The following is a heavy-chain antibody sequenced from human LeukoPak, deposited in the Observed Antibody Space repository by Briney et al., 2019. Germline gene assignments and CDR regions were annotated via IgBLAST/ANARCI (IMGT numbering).Heavy chain of an antibody. V-gene: IGHV3-30*18. CDR2: ISYDGSNK. Sequence: SGGSLRLSCAASGFTFSSYGMHWVRQAPGKGLEWVAVISYDGSNKYYADSVKGRFTISRDNSKNTLYLQMNSLRAEDTAVYYCAKDEWSIVVVPAATMDVWGQGTTVTVSS. J-gene: IGHJ6*02. CDR3: AKDEWSIVVVPAATMDV. D-gene: IGHD2-2*01. CDR1: GFTFSSYG.